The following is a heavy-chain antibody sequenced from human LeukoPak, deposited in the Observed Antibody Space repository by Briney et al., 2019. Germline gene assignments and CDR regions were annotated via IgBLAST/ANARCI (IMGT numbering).Heavy chain of an antibody. V-gene: IGHV1-69*01. Sequence: SVKVSCKASGGTFSNYAMSWVRQAPGQGLEWMGGIIPIFGTANYAQKFQGRVTITADESTSTPYMELSSLSSEDMAVYYCARVGGQQSFDYWGQGTLVTVSS. D-gene: IGHD6-13*01. CDR3: ARVGGQQSFDY. CDR1: GGTFSNYA. CDR2: IIPIFGTA. J-gene: IGHJ4*02.